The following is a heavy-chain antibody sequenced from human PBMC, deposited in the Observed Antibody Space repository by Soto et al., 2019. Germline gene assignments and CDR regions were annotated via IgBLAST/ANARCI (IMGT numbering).Heavy chain of an antibody. J-gene: IGHJ6*04. D-gene: IGHD2-2*02. V-gene: IGHV3-33*01. CDR1: GFTFSSYG. CDR3: ARDRRYCSSTSCYTSRSYYYGMDV. Sequence: GGSLRLSCAASGFTFSSYGMHWVRQAPGKGLEWVAVIWYDGSNKYYADSVKGRFTISRDNSKNTLYLQMNSLRAEDTAVYYCARDRRYCSSTSCYTSRSYYYGMDVWGKGTTVNGS. CDR2: IWYDGSNK.